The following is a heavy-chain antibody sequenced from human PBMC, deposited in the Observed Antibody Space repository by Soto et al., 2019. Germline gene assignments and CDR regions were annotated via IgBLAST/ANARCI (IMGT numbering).Heavy chain of an antibody. CDR3: AKDRGRRGYSYGLHWQLFDY. Sequence: PGGSLRLSCAASGFTFSSYGMHWVRQAPGKGLEWVAVISYDGSNKYYADSVKGRFTISRDNSKNTLYLQMNSLRAEDTAVYYCAKDRGRRGYSYGLHWQLFDYWGQGTLVTVSS. D-gene: IGHD5-18*01. CDR1: GFTFSSYG. V-gene: IGHV3-30*18. CDR2: ISYDGSNK. J-gene: IGHJ4*02.